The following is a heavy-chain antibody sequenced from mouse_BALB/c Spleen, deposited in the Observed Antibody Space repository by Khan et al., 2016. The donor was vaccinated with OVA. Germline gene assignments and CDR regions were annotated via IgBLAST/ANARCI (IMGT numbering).Heavy chain of an antibody. D-gene: IGHD4-1*01. V-gene: IGHV5-6*01. Sequence: EVELVESGGDLVKPGGSLKLSCAASGFTFSSYGMSWVRQTPDKRLEWVATISSGGSYTYYPDSVKGRFTISRDKAKNTLYLQMSSLKSEDTAMYYCARHTGTPFDYWGQGTTLTVSS. CDR3: ARHTGTPFDY. CDR2: ISSGGSYT. CDR1: GFTFSSYG. J-gene: IGHJ2*01.